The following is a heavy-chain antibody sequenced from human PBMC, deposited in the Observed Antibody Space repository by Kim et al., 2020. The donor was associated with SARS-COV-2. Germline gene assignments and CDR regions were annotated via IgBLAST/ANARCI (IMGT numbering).Heavy chain of an antibody. J-gene: IGHJ6*02. V-gene: IGHV3-30*04. CDR3: ARDDIYSGSYYYYYGMDV. Sequence: GGSLRLSCAASGFTFSSYAMHWVRQAPGKGLEWVAVISYDGSNKYYADSVKGRFTISRDNSKNTLYLQMNSLRAEDTAVYYCARDDIYSGSYYYYYGMDVWGQGTTVTVSS. CDR1: GFTFSSYA. CDR2: ISYDGSNK. D-gene: IGHD1-26*01.